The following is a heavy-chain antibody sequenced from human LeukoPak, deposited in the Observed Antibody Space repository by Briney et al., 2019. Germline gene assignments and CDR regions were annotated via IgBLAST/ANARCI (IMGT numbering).Heavy chain of an antibody. D-gene: IGHD3-16*02. CDR1: GFTFSSYS. Sequence: GGSLRLSCAASGFTFSSYSMNWVRQAPGKGLEWVAVISYDGSNKYYADSVKGRFTISRDNSKNTLYLQMNSLRAEDTAVYYCARDRRRGLRLGELSSHFDYWGQGTLVTVSS. CDR2: ISYDGSNK. V-gene: IGHV3-30*03. CDR3: ARDRRRGLRLGELSSHFDY. J-gene: IGHJ4*02.